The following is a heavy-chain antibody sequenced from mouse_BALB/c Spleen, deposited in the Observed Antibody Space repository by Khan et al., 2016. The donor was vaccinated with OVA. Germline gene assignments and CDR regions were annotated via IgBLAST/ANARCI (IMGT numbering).Heavy chain of an antibody. V-gene: IGHV3-2*02. J-gene: IGHJ4*01. CDR2: ISYSGST. CDR1: GYSITSDYA. D-gene: IGHD2-3*01. CDR3: ARRGDGYYGAMDY. Sequence: VQLQESGPGLVKPSQSLSLTCTVTGYSITSDYAWNWIRQFPGNKLEWMGYISYSGSTSYNPSLKSRISITRDTSKNQFFLQLNSVTTGDTATYYGARRGDGYYGAMDYWGQGTSVTVSS.